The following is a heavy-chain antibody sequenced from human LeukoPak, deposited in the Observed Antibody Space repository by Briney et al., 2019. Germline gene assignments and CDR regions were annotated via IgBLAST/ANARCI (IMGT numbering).Heavy chain of an antibody. CDR2: IKPKTNGGTT. V-gene: IGHV3-15*01. J-gene: IGHJ3*01. CDR3: TREGYSYGYHAFDV. Sequence: KPGGSLRLSCAASGFTFSNAWMNWVRRTPVKGLEWVGRIKPKTNGGTTDYAAPVKGRFTISRDDSKNTLYLQMISLKTEDTGVYYCTREGYSYGYHAFDVWGQGTMDTVSS. D-gene: IGHD5-18*01. CDR1: GFTFSNAW.